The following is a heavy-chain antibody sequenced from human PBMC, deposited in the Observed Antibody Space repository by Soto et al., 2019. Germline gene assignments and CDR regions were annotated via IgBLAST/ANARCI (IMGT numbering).Heavy chain of an antibody. CDR2: ISVYHGNI. J-gene: IGHJ1*01. V-gene: IGHV1-18*01. D-gene: IGHD1-26*01. CDR3: AIENHGSHHRHLAN. CDR1: GYSFPNFG. Sequence: ASVKVSCKASGYSFPNFGLSWVRQAPGQGLEWMGCISVYHGNINFAQKFQDRVTMTTDTSTSTAYMELRGLRSDDTAVYYWAIENHGSHHRHLANWGQGSLVTFTS.